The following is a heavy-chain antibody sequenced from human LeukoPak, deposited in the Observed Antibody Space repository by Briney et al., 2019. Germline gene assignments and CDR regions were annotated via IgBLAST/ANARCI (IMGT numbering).Heavy chain of an antibody. Sequence: ASVKVSCKVSGYTLTELSMHWVRQAPGKGLEWMGGFDPEDDETIYAQKFQGRVTMTEGTSTDTAYMELSSLRSEDTAVYYCATDPQIAVAGQFDYWGQGTLVTVSS. CDR2: FDPEDDET. CDR3: ATDPQIAVAGQFDY. V-gene: IGHV1-24*01. CDR1: GYTLTELS. J-gene: IGHJ4*02. D-gene: IGHD6-19*01.